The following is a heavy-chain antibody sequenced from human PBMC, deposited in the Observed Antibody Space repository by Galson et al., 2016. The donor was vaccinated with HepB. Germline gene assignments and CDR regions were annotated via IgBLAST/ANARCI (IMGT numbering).Heavy chain of an antibody. CDR2: IFPGDSDT. D-gene: IGHD2/OR15-2a*01. Sequence: QSGAEVKKPGESLKISCKASGYAFTSNWIGWVRQMPGKGLEWMGIIFPGDSDTKYNPSFQGQVTMSVDKSTNTAYLQWYSLRASDTAIYYCGRGQIDFDFWGQGTLVTGSS. V-gene: IGHV5-51*03. CDR1: GYAFTSNW. CDR3: GRGQIDFDF. J-gene: IGHJ4*02.